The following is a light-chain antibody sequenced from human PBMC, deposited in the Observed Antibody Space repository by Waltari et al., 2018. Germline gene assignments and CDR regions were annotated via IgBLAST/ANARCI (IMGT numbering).Light chain of an antibody. Sequence: QSVLTQPPSVSGAPGQRVTISCTGSSSNIGAGYDVHWYQQLPGTAPKLLIYVTSNRPSGVPDLFSVSKSGTSGSLAITGLQAEDEADYYCQSYDSSLSGYVVFGGGTKLTVL. CDR1: SSNIGAGYD. CDR3: QSYDSSLSGYVV. J-gene: IGLJ2*01. CDR2: VTS. V-gene: IGLV1-40*01.